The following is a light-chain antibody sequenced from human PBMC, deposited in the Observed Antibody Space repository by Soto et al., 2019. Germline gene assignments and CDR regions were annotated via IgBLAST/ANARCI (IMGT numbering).Light chain of an antibody. J-gene: IGLJ1*01. V-gene: IGLV1-40*01. CDR2: HNN. Sequence: QSLLTQPPSLSGAPGQRVTISCTGTISNIGAGYHVHWYQQHPGIAPKLLISHNNNRPSGVPDRFSGSKSDTSASLAITGLQADDEADYYCQSYDNSLSGYVFGTGTKVNVL. CDR3: QSYDNSLSGYV. CDR1: ISNIGAGYH.